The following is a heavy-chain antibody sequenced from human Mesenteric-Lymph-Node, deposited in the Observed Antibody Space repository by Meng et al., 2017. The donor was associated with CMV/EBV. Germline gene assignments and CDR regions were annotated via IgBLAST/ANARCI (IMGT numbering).Heavy chain of an antibody. J-gene: IGHJ4*02. CDR2: ISSSSSYI. CDR3: ARVHDSSGYQYYFDY. CDR1: GFTFSSYS. D-gene: IGHD3-22*01. V-gene: IGHV3-21*01. Sequence: GSLKISCAASGFTFSSYSMNWVRQAPGKGLEWVSSISSSSSYIYYADSVKGRFTISRDNAKNSLYLQMNSLRAEDTAVYYCARVHDSSGYQYYFDYWGQGTLVTVSS.